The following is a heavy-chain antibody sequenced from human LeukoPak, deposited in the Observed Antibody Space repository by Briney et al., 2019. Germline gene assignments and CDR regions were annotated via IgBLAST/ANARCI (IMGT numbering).Heavy chain of an antibody. D-gene: IGHD1-26*01. J-gene: IGHJ4*02. Sequence: ASVKVSCKASGYTFTSYAMHWVRQAPGQRLEWMGWINAGNGNTKYSQKFQGRVTITRDTSASTAYMELSSLRSEDTAVYHCARVLFTRSYYPGAYWGQGTLVTVSS. V-gene: IGHV1-3*01. CDR2: INAGNGNT. CDR1: GYTFTSYA. CDR3: ARVLFTRSYYPGAY.